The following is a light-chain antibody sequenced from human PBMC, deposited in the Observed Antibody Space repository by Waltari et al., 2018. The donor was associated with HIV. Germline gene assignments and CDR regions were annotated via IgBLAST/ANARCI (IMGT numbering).Light chain of an antibody. V-gene: IGLV2-14*01. CDR3: SSYTTSSTLV. CDR2: EVS. Sequence: QSALTQPASVSGSPGQSITISCTGTSSDVGGYYYVSWLQQHPGKAPKLMIYEVSKRPSGFSNRFSGSKSGNTASLTISGLQAEDEADYYCSSYTTSSTLVFGGGTKLTV. J-gene: IGLJ3*02. CDR1: SSDVGGYYY.